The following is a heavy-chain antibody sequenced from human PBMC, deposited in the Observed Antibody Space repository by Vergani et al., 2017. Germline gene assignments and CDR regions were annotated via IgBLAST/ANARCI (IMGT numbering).Heavy chain of an antibody. Sequence: HVQMVESGGGVVQPGRSLRLSCSAAGLPFSDYGVHWVRQAPGKGLEWVAFIRYDGSNPQYIDSVKGRFTISRDNSKDTLFLQMNGLRPEDTGTYFCAKKGGSLYYYGVDVWGQGTTITVSS. CDR2: IRYDGSNP. D-gene: IGHD1-26*01. J-gene: IGHJ6*02. CDR1: GLPFSDYG. V-gene: IGHV3-30*02. CDR3: AKKGGSLYYYGVDV.